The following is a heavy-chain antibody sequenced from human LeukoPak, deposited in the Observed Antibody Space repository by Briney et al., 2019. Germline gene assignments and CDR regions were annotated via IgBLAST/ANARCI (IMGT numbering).Heavy chain of an antibody. CDR3: AKDSSYYYDSSGYPYFDY. CDR1: GFTFSDYY. CDR2: ISSSGSTI. V-gene: IGHV3-11*04. D-gene: IGHD3-22*01. Sequence: GGSLRLSCAASGFTFSDYYMSWIRQAPGKGLEWVSYISSSGSTIYYADSVKGRFTISRDNSKNTLYLQMNSLRAEDTAVYYCAKDSSYYYDSSGYPYFDYWGQGTLVTVSS. J-gene: IGHJ4*02.